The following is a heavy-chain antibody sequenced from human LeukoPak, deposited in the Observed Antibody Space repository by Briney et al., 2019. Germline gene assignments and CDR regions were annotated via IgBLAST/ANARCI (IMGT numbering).Heavy chain of an antibody. Sequence: GGSLRLSCAASGLTFSSYAMHWVRQAPGKGLERVAVISYDETNKYYADSVKGRFTISRDNSKNTLYLQMNSLRAEDTAVYYCATSPRYKQQLGYFDYWGQGTLVTVSS. J-gene: IGHJ4*02. CDR2: ISYDETNK. CDR3: ATSPRYKQQLGYFDY. CDR1: GLTFSSYA. D-gene: IGHD6-13*01. V-gene: IGHV3-30-3*01.